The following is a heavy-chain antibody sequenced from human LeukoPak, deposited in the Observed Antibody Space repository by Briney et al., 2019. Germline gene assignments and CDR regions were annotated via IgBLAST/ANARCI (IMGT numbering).Heavy chain of an antibody. V-gene: IGHV1-2*04. CDR1: GYTFTGYY. CDR2: INPNSGGT. Sequence: ASVKVSCKASGYTFTGYYMHWVRQAPGQGLEWMGWINPNSGGTNYAQKFQGWVTMTRDTSISTAYMELSRLRSDDTAVYYCARDYGWAALGYYFDYWGQGTLVTVSS. D-gene: IGHD2-8*02. CDR3: ARDYGWAALGYYFDY. J-gene: IGHJ4*02.